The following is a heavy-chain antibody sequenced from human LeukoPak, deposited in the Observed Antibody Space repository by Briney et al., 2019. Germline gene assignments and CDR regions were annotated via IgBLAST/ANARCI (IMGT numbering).Heavy chain of an antibody. CDR2: ISSSSSYI. CDR1: GFTLSSYS. Sequence: PGGSLRLSCAASGFTLSSYSMNWVRQAPGKGLEWVSSISSSSSYIYYADSVKGRFTISRDNSKNTLYLQMNTLRAADTAVYYCAKGAYCSSTSCTGDWFDPWGQGTLVTVSS. D-gene: IGHD2-2*01. V-gene: IGHV3-21*04. CDR3: AKGAYCSSTSCTGDWFDP. J-gene: IGHJ5*02.